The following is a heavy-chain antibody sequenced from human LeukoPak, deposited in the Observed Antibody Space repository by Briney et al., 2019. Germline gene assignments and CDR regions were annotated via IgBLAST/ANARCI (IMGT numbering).Heavy chain of an antibody. Sequence: GGSLRLSCAASGFTFSSYAMRWVRQAPGKGLEWVAVISYDGSNKYYADSVKGRFTISRDNSKNTLYLQMNSLRAEDTAVYYCARVHYDLWSGYYDYWGQGTLVTVSS. CDR1: GFTFSSYA. D-gene: IGHD3-3*01. CDR2: ISYDGSNK. CDR3: ARVHYDLWSGYYDY. J-gene: IGHJ4*02. V-gene: IGHV3-30-3*01.